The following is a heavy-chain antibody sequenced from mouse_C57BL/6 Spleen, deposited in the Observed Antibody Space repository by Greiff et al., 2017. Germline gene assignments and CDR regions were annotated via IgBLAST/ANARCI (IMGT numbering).Heavy chain of an antibody. CDR3: AYLFAY. J-gene: IGHJ3*01. CDR2: IYPGDGDT. Sequence: QVQLQQSGPELVKPGASVKISCKASGYAFSSSWMNWVKQRPGKGLEWIGRIYPGDGDTNYNGKFKGKATLTADKSSSTAYMQLSSLTAEDSAVYFCAYLFAYWGQGTLVTVSA. V-gene: IGHV1-82*01. CDR1: GYAFSSSW.